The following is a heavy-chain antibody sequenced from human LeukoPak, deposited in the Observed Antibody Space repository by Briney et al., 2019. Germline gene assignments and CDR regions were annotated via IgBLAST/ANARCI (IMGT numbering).Heavy chain of an antibody. Sequence: GGSLRLSCAASGFTFSSFAMSWVRQAPGKGLEYVSAISSNGGGTYYANSVKGRFTISRDNSKNTLYLQVGSLRVEDMGVHYCARITEGYSYGGYFDYWGQGTLVTVSS. J-gene: IGHJ4*02. CDR2: ISSNGGGT. CDR1: GFTFSSFA. D-gene: IGHD5-18*01. V-gene: IGHV3-64*01. CDR3: ARITEGYSYGGYFDY.